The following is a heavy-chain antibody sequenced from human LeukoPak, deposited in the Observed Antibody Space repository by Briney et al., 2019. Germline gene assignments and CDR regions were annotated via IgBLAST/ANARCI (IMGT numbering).Heavy chain of an antibody. J-gene: IGHJ6*02. CDR2: IRSKANSHAT. D-gene: IGHD6-19*01. Sequence: PGGSLRHSCAASGFTFSGSAMHWVRQASGKGLEWVGRIRSKANSHATAYAASVKGRFTISRDDSKNTVYLQMNSLRAEDTAVYHCARDAWGAVAATLDVWGQGTTVTVSS. CDR1: GFTFSGSA. CDR3: ARDAWGAVAATLDV. V-gene: IGHV3-73*01.